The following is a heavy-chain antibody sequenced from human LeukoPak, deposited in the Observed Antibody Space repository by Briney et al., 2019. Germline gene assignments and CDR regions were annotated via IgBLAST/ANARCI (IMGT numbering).Heavy chain of an antibody. CDR1: GYTFTSYY. D-gene: IGHD6-19*01. V-gene: IGHV1-46*01. CDR2: INPSGGST. J-gene: IGHJ4*02. CDR3: ARADKVAGLDY. Sequence: ASVKVSCKASGYTFTSYYMHWVRQAPGQGLEWKGIINPSGGSTSYAQKFQGRVTMTRDTSTSTVYMELSSLRSEDTAVYYCARADKVAGLDYWGQGTLVTVSS.